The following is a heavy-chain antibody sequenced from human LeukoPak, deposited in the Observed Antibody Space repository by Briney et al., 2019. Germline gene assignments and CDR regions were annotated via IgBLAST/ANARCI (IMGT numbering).Heavy chain of an antibody. CDR3: ARDGAMVPGDAFDI. J-gene: IGHJ3*02. D-gene: IGHD4/OR15-4a*01. CDR1: GYTFTSYG. V-gene: IGHV1-18*01. CDR2: ISAYNGNT. Sequence: ASVTVSCTASGYTFTSYGISWVRQAPGQGLEWMGWISAYNGNTNYAQKLQGRVTMTTDTSTSTAYMELRSLRSDDTAVYYCARDGAMVPGDAFDIWGQGTMVTVSS.